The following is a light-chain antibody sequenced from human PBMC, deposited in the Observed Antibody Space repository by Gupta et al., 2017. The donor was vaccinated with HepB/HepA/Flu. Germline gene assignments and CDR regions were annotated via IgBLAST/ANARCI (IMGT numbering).Light chain of an antibody. CDR3: QQNGSAPS. J-gene: IGKJ2*01. V-gene: IGKV3-20*01. Sequence: ELVLTQSPGTLSLSRVESATLSCRASQSVRSNQLAWYQQKPGQAPRLLIYGASSRASSLPERFSGSGSGTEFAITISRLESEEFAVYYCQQNGSAPSFGQGTKVEIK. CDR1: QSVRSNQ. CDR2: GAS.